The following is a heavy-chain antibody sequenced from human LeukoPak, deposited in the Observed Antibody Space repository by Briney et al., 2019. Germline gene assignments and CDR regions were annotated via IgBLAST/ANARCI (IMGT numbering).Heavy chain of an antibody. D-gene: IGHD1-26*01. CDR2: ISDRRGDT. J-gene: IGHJ4*02. Sequence: GGSLRLSCVASAFTFSSYAMTWVRQAPGKGLEWVSAISDRRGDTYYADSVKGRFTISRDNSKNTLYLQMNSLRAEDTAVYYCAKGYRGNYDYWGQGTLVTVSS. CDR3: AKGYRGNYDY. CDR1: AFTFSSYA. V-gene: IGHV3-23*01.